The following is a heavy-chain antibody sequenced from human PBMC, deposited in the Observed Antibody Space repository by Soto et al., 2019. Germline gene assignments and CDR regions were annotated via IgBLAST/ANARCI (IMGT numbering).Heavy chain of an antibody. CDR3: ASAYSRSYIYYFDY. J-gene: IGHJ4*02. D-gene: IGHD1-26*01. CDR1: GYTLTELS. CDR2: FDPEDGET. V-gene: IGHV1-24*01. Sequence: QVKLVQSGAEVKKPGASVKVSCKVSGYTLTELSMHWVRQAPGKGLEWMGGFDPEDGETINAQKFQGRVTMTEDTSTETDYMELSSLRSEDTEVYYCASAYSRSYIYYFDYWGQGTLVNVSS.